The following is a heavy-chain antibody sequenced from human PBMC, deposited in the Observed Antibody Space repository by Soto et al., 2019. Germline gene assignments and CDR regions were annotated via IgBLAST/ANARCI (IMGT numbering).Heavy chain of an antibody. J-gene: IGHJ6*02. CDR2: IDTSGTT. CDR3: ARGPRGYVYYHGMDV. D-gene: IGHD3-10*01. CDR1: GGSISSYY. V-gene: IGHV4-4*07. Sequence: QVQVQESGPGLVKPSETLSLTCTVSGGSISSYYCSWIRQSAGKRLEWIGRIDTSGTTNYNPSLKSRVTMSVDASKNQFSLNLSSVTAADTAVYYCARGPRGYVYYHGMDVWGQGTTVTVSS.